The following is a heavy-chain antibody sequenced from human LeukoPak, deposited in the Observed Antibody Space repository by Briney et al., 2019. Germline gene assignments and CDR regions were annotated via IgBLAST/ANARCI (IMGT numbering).Heavy chain of an antibody. Sequence: GGSPRLSCAASGFTFSSFAMHWVRQAPGKGLEYLSAIYSDGSRTYYADSVKGRYTISRDNSKNTLYFEMSSLRVEDTAVYYCVKSPGSGWPVWGQGTLLTVSS. CDR2: IYSDGSRT. CDR3: VKSPGSGWPV. D-gene: IGHD6-19*01. CDR1: GFTFSSFA. J-gene: IGHJ4*02. V-gene: IGHV3-64D*06.